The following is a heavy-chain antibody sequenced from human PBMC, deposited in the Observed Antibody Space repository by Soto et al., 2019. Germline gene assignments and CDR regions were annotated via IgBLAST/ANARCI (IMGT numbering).Heavy chain of an antibody. J-gene: IGHJ1*01. CDR1: GYTFTSYS. V-gene: IGHV1-3*01. Sequence: ASVNVSCKSSGYTFTSYSIHWVRQAPGQRLEWMGWINAGNGNTKYSQKFQGRVTMTRDTATSTVYMELSSLGSEDTAVYYCARTIVAAASPYQHWGQGTLVTVPS. CDR3: ARTIVAAASPYQH. CDR2: INAGNGNT. D-gene: IGHD6-13*01.